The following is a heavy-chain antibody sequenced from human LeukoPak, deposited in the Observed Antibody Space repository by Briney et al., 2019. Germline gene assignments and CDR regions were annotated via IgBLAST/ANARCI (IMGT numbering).Heavy chain of an antibody. D-gene: IGHD6-13*01. V-gene: IGHV3-30*02. Sequence: GGSLRLSRAASGFTFSGYDMHWVRQAPGKGLEWVALIRSDGSDKYYADSVKGRFTISRDNSKNTVFLQMNSLRAEDTAVYYCAKDIAAAGGPCAYWGRGTLVTVSS. J-gene: IGHJ4*02. CDR2: IRSDGSDK. CDR3: AKDIAAAGGPCAY. CDR1: GFTFSGYD.